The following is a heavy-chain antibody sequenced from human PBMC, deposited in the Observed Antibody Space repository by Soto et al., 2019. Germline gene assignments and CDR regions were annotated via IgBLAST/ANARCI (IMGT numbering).Heavy chain of an antibody. J-gene: IGHJ4*02. CDR3: ARDQLQYSSSWYSPKTDLDY. Sequence: GGSLRLSCAASGFTFSSYSMSWVRQAPGKGLEWVSYISSSSSTIYYADSVKGRFTISRDNAKNSLYLQMNSLRDEDTAVYYCARDQLQYSSSWYSPKTDLDYWGQGTLVTVSS. V-gene: IGHV3-48*02. D-gene: IGHD6-13*01. CDR2: ISSSSSTI. CDR1: GFTFSSYS.